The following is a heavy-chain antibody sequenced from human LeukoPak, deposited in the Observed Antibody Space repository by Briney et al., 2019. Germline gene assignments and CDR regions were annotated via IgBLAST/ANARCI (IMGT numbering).Heavy chain of an antibody. CDR2: ISYDGSNK. Sequence: GGSLRLSCAASGFTFSSYAMHWVRQAPGKGLEWVAVISYDGSNKYYADSVKGRFTISRDNSKNTLYLQMNSLRAEDTAVYYCAQAITMIVVGYGMDVWGQGTTVTVS. J-gene: IGHJ6*02. V-gene: IGHV3-30-3*01. D-gene: IGHD3-22*01. CDR3: AQAITMIVVGYGMDV. CDR1: GFTFSSYA.